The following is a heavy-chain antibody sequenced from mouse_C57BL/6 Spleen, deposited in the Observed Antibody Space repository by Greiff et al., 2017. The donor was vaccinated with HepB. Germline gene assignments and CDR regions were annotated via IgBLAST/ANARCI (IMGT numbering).Heavy chain of an antibody. Sequence: EVMLVESGGGLVQPGGSLSLSCTASGFTFTDYYMSWVRQPPGKALEWLGFIRNKANGYTTEYSASVKGRFTISRDNSQSILYLQMNALRAEDSATYYCARYEYYGSIDYWGQGTTLTVSS. V-gene: IGHV7-3*01. CDR3: ARYEYYGSIDY. D-gene: IGHD1-1*01. CDR2: IRNKANGYTT. CDR1: GFTFTDYY. J-gene: IGHJ2*01.